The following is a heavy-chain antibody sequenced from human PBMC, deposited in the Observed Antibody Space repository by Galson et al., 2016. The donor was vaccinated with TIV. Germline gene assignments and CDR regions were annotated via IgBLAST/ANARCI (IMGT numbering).Heavy chain of an antibody. CDR2: IIPILGMT. Sequence: SVKVSCKASGGTFSSSAISWVRQAPGQGLEWMGRIIPILGMTNYAQNFQGRVTITADKSTTTAYMELSSLRSEDTAIYYCATSSPRGPTDSWGQGTLVSVSP. CDR1: GGTFSSSA. D-gene: IGHD3-10*01. CDR3: ATSSPRGPTDS. V-gene: IGHV1-69*04. J-gene: IGHJ4*02.